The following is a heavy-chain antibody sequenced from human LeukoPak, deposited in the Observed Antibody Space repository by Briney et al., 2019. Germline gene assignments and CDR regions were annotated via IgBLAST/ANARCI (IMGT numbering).Heavy chain of an antibody. CDR1: GFTFSSYE. Sequence: PGGSLRLSCAASGFTFSSYEVNWVRHAPGKGLEWVSHISSSGSTIYYADSVKGRFTISRDNAKNSLYLQMNSLRAEDTAVYYCAREYCSSTSCYLSTGSYYFDYWGQGTLVTVSS. J-gene: IGHJ4*02. CDR2: ISSSGSTI. CDR3: AREYCSSTSCYLSTGSYYFDY. V-gene: IGHV3-48*03. D-gene: IGHD2-2*01.